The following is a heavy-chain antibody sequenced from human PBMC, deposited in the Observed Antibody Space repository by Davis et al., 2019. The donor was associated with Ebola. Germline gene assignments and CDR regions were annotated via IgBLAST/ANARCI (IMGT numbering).Heavy chain of an antibody. Sequence: AASVKVSCKASGYTFINNDINWVRQATGQGLEWMGWMNPNSGNTGYASKFQGRVTMTRDNSINTAYMELSSLTSEDTAVYYCAREKSPGDYDAFDIWGQGTMVTVSS. D-gene: IGHD4-17*01. CDR3: AREKSPGDYDAFDI. V-gene: IGHV1-8*01. CDR1: GYTFINND. CDR2: MNPNSGNT. J-gene: IGHJ3*02.